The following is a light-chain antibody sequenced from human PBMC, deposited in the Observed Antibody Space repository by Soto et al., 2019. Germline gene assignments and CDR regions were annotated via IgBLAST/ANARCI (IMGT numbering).Light chain of an antibody. V-gene: IGKV1-5*01. Sequence: DIQMTQSPSTXSASVGDRVTITCRASQSVSSWLAWYQQKPGKAPKLLIYDASSLESGVPSRFSGSGSGTEFTLTICSLQPDDFATYYCQQYNSNSLLTFGGGTKVDIK. J-gene: IGKJ4*01. CDR3: QQYNSNSLLT. CDR1: QSVSSW. CDR2: DAS.